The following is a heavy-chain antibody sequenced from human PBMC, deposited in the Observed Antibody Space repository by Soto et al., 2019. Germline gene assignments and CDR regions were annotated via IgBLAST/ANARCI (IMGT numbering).Heavy chain of an antibody. CDR2: IKQDGSEK. V-gene: IGHV3-7*01. CDR1: GFTFSSYW. D-gene: IGHD3-3*01. CDR3: ARDRYYDFWSGYSDV. Sequence: PGGSLRLSCAASGFTFSSYWMSWVRQAPGEGLEWVANIKQDGSEKYYVDSVKGRFTISRDNAKNSLYLQMNSLRAEDTAVYYCARDRYYDFWSGYSDVWGQGTTVTVSS. J-gene: IGHJ6*02.